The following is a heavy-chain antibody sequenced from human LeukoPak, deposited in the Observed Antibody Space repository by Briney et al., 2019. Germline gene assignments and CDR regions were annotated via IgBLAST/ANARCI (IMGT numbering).Heavy chain of an antibody. CDR2: INRSRST. D-gene: IGHD5-18*01. J-gene: IGHJ4*02. CDR3: ESRGHSYKVDY. CDR1: GRPFSGYY. Sequence: SETLSLTCAVYGRPFSGYYWSWIRQPTGKGLECIGEINRSRSTHYNPSLKSLFIISVNTSKNQFSLKLSSVTAADTAVYYGESRGHSYKVDYWGQGTLVTVSS. V-gene: IGHV4-34*01.